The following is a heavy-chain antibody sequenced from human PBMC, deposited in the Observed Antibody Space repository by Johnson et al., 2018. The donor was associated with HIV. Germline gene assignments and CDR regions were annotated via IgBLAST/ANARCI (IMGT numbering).Heavy chain of an antibody. CDR2: IRNDGSNK. D-gene: IGHD3-22*01. CDR1: RFTFSSYG. V-gene: IGHV3-30*02. J-gene: IGHJ3*02. Sequence: QVYLVESGGGVVQPGGSLRLSCEASRFTFSSYGMHWVRQAPGKGLEWVAFIRNDGSNKNYGDSVKGRFTISRDNSKNTLYLQMNSLRAEDTAVYYCAKVRRAYYEDAFDIWGQGTMVTVSS. CDR3: AKVRRAYYEDAFDI.